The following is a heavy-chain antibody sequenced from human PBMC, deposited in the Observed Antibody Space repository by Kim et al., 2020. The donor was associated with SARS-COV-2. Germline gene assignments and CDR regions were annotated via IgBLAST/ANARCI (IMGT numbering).Heavy chain of an antibody. V-gene: IGHV4-31*03. CDR1: GGSISSGGYY. D-gene: IGHD3-10*01. CDR2: IYYSGST. Sequence: SETLSLTCTVSGGSISSGGYYWSWIRQHPGKGLEWIGYIYYSGSTYYNPSLKSRVTISVDTSKNQFSLKLSSVTAADTAVYYCAILGMVRGVIYYFDYWGQGTLVTVSS. J-gene: IGHJ4*02. CDR3: AILGMVRGVIYYFDY.